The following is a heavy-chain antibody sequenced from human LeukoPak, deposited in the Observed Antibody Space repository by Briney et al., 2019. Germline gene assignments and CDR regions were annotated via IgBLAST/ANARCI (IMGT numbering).Heavy chain of an antibody. D-gene: IGHD3-10*01. CDR2: IDPHSGDT. J-gene: IGHJ4*02. CDR1: GYTFTGYY. Sequence: ASVKVSCKASGYTFTGYYMHWVRQAPGQGLEYMGWIDPHSGDTNYVQKFQGRVTVTRDTSISTAFMEVKRLRSDDTAVYFCARRSGSSLFDYWGQGTLVTVPS. CDR3: ARRSGSSLFDY. V-gene: IGHV1-2*02.